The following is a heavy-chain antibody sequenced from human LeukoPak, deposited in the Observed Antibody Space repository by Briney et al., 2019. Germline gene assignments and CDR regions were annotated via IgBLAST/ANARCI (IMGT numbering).Heavy chain of an antibody. CDR2: INHSGST. J-gene: IGHJ4*02. Sequence: SETLSLTCAVYGGSFSGYYWSWIRQPPGKGLEWIGEINHSGSTNYNPSLKSRVTISVDTSKNQFSLKLSSVTAADTAVYYCARGQKGRSSRAYYFDYWGQGTLVTVSS. D-gene: IGHD3-10*01. CDR3: ARGQKGRSSRAYYFDY. V-gene: IGHV4-34*01. CDR1: GGSFSGYY.